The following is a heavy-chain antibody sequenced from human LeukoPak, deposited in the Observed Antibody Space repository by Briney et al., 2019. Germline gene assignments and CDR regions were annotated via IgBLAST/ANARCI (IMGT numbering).Heavy chain of an antibody. CDR3: TTVGIAARTYGYYYYMDV. V-gene: IGHV3-15*01. CDR1: GFTFSNAW. CDR2: IKSNTDGGTT. J-gene: IGHJ6*03. D-gene: IGHD6-6*01. Sequence: PGGSLRLSCAASGFTFSNAWMSWVRQAPGKGLEWVGRIKSNTDGGTTDYAAPVKGRFTISRDDSKNTLYLQMNSLKTEDTAVYYCTTVGIAARTYGYYYYMDVWGKGTTVTVSS.